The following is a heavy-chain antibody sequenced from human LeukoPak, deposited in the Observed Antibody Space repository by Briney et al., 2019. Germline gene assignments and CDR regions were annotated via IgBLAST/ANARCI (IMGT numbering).Heavy chain of an antibody. V-gene: IGHV3-9*01. J-gene: IGHJ4*02. CDR3: SIYNVGKVRHSHFDY. CDR2: ISWNSGSI. Sequence: PGRSLRLSCAASGFTFADYAMHWVRHAPGKGLEWVSGISWNSGSIGYADSVKGRFTISRDNAKNSLYLQMNSLRAEDTGWGYGSIYNVGKVRHSHFDYCGQGSLVSVSS. CDR1: GFTFADYA. D-gene: IGHD3-10*01.